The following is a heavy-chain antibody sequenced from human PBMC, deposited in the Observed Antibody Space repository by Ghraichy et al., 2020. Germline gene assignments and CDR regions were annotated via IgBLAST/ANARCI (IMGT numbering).Heavy chain of an antibody. J-gene: IGHJ3*02. CDR1: GYTLTELS. Sequence: ASVKVSCKVSGYTLTELSMHWVRQAPGKGLEWMGGFDPEDGETIYAQKFQGRVTMTEDTSTDTAYMELSSLRSEDTAVYYCARGTAGRSDLSAFDIWGQGTMVTVSS. D-gene: IGHD6-13*01. V-gene: IGHV1-24*01. CDR2: FDPEDGET. CDR3: ARGTAGRSDLSAFDI.